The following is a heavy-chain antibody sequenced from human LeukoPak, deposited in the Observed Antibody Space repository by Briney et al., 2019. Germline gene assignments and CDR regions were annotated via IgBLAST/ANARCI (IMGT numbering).Heavy chain of an antibody. V-gene: IGHV4-34*01. J-gene: IGHJ6*03. CDR2: INHSGST. CDR3: ARRVSGYDLRDGYYYYMDV. CDR1: GGSFSGYY. Sequence: SETLSLTCAVYGGSFSGYYWSWIRQPPGKGLEWIGEINHSGSTNYNPSLKSRVTISVDTSKNQFSLKLSSVTAADTAVYYCARRVSGYDLRDGYYYYMDVWGKGTTVTISS. D-gene: IGHD5-12*01.